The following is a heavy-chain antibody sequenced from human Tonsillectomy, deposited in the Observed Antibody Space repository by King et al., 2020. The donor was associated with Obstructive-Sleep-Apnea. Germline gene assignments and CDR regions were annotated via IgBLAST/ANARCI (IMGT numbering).Heavy chain of an antibody. Sequence: QLVQSGAEVKKTGESLRISCKASGYNFTTYWITWVRQMPGKGLELMGRIDPSDSYTNYTPSFQGHVTMSADKSLNTAYLQWSSLKASDTAMYYCARLITEYRNTLWYFDLWGRGTLVTVSS. J-gene: IGHJ2*01. V-gene: IGHV5-10-1*01. D-gene: IGHD2/OR15-2a*01. CDR1: GYNFTTYW. CDR3: ARLITEYRNTLWYFDL. CDR2: IDPSDSYT.